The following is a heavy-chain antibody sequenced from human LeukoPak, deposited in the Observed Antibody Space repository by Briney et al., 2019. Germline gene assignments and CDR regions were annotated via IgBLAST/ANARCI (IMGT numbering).Heavy chain of an antibody. J-gene: IGHJ4*02. CDR3: ERLGARQMLEY. D-gene: IGHD4-17*01. CDR1: EFTFNSYW. CDR2: IKQDGGQI. Sequence: AGGSLRLSCAASEFTFNSYWMSWVRQAPGKGLEWVANIKQDGGQIYYLDSVKGRFTVSRDNAKNSLYLQMNSLRAEDTAVYYCERLGARQMLEYWGQGTLVTVSS. V-gene: IGHV3-7*01.